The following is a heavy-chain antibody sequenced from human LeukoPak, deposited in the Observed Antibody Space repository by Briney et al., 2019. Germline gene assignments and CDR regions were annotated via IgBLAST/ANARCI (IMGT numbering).Heavy chain of an antibody. J-gene: IGHJ4*02. Sequence: ESLSLTCAVSSGSMSSYYWSWIRQPPGKGLEWIGYIYNTGVTNYSHSLKRRLTISLDTAMKQFSLNLRSVTAADTAMYYCARAGSGYPLDYWGQGTLVSVLS. D-gene: IGHD3-22*01. CDR1: SGSMSSYY. CDR2: IYNTGVT. V-gene: IGHV4-59*01. CDR3: ARAGSGYPLDY.